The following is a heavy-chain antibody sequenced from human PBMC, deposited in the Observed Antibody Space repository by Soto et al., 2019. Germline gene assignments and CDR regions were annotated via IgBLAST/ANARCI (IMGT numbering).Heavy chain of an antibody. CDR2: ISRSSSYI. J-gene: IGHJ5*02. D-gene: IGHD3-3*01. Sequence: GGSLRLSCAASGFTFSSCSMNWVRQAPGKGLEWVSSISRSSSYIYYADSVKGRFTLSRDNSKNTLYLQMNSLRAEDTAVYYCARLDYYDGNWLDPWGQGTLVTVSS. CDR3: ARLDYYDGNWLDP. CDR1: GFTFSSCS. V-gene: IGHV3-21*04.